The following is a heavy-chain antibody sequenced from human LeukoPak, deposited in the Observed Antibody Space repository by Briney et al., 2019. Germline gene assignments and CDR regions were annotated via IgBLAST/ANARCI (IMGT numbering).Heavy chain of an antibody. CDR3: ARAYYSGSYSNDAFDI. CDR1: GGSISSYY. J-gene: IGHJ3*02. CDR2: IYTSGST. V-gene: IGHV4-4*07. Sequence: SETLSLTCTVSGGSISSYYWSWIRQPAGKGLERIGRIYTSGSTNYNPSLKSQVTMSVDTSKNQFSLKLSSVTAADTAVYYCARAYYSGSYSNDAFDIWGQGTMVTVSS. D-gene: IGHD1-26*01.